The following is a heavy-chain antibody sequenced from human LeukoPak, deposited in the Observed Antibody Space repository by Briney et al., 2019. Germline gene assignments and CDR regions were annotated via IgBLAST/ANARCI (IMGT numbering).Heavy chain of an antibody. V-gene: IGHV3-7*01. D-gene: IGHD2-2*01. CDR1: GFTFSSYW. CDR2: IKLDGSEK. Sequence: GGSLRLSCAASGFTFSSYWMSWVRQAPGKGLEWVANIKLDGSEKYYVDSVKGRFTISRDNAKNSLYLQMNSLRAEDTAVYYCVRDVEETSAVYYFDYWGQGTLVTVSS. J-gene: IGHJ4*02. CDR3: VRDVEETSAVYYFDY.